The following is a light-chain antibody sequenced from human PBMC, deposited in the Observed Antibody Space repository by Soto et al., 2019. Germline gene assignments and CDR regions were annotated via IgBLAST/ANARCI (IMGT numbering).Light chain of an antibody. CDR2: GAS. V-gene: IGKV3-15*01. Sequence: EIVMTQSPATLSLSPGERAALSCRSSQSINSELAWYQQKPGQPPRLLIYGASTRATGVPARFTGSGSGSEFTVTIRGLQSADFAVYYCQQGHNWCITFGQGTRLDI. CDR3: QQGHNWCIT. CDR1: QSINSE. J-gene: IGKJ2*01.